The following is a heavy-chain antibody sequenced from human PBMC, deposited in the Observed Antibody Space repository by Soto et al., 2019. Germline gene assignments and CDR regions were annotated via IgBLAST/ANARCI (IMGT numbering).Heavy chain of an antibody. CDR1: GGTFSSYA. D-gene: IGHD3-16*01. CDR3: ARSPIPGEDYYYYYGMDV. V-gene: IGHV1-69*12. CDR2: IIPIFGTA. J-gene: IGHJ6*02. Sequence: QVQLVQSGAEVKKPGSSVKVSCKASGGTFSSYAISWVRQAPGQGLEWMGGIIPIFGTANYAQKFQGRVTITADXXTXTXXMELSSLRSEDTAVYYCARSPIPGEDYYYYYGMDVWGQGTTVTVSS.